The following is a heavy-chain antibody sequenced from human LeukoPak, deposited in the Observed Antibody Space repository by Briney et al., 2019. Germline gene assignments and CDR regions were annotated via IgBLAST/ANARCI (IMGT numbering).Heavy chain of an antibody. CDR2: IYPDDSET. CDR3: ARQAYGSHFDAFDI. CDR1: GYRFTTDY. D-gene: IGHD3-22*01. J-gene: IGHJ3*02. Sequence: GKSLKISCKASGYRFTTDYIGWVRQMPGKGLEWMGIIYPDDSETNYSPSFQGQVSMSVDKSITTAYLRWSSLKASDTAIYYCARQAYGSHFDAFDIWGQGTMVTVSS. V-gene: IGHV5-51*01.